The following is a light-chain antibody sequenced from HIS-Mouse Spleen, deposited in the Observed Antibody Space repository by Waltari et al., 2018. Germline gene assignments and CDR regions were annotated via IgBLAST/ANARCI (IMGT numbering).Light chain of an antibody. CDR2: EGS. CDR1: SSDVGSYNL. Sequence: QSALTQPASVSGSPGQSITISCTGNSSDVGSYNLVSWYQPHPGKAPKLMIYEGSKRPSGVSNRFSGSKSGNTASLTISGLQAEDEADYYCCSYAGSVVFGGGTKLTVL. CDR3: CSYAGSVV. V-gene: IGLV2-23*01. J-gene: IGLJ2*01.